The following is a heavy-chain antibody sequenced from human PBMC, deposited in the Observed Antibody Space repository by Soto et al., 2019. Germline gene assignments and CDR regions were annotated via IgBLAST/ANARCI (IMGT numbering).Heavy chain of an antibody. CDR2: IYYSGST. Sequence: QVQLQESGPGLVKPSQTLSLTCTVSGGSISSGGYYWSWIRQHPGKGLEWIGYIYYSGSTYYNPSLKSRFIISVDMAKKQFSLKLSSVTAADTAVYYCARGVRTMVRGVMGYYYDAMDVWGQGTTVTVSS. J-gene: IGHJ6*02. V-gene: IGHV4-31*03. CDR1: GGSISSGGYY. CDR3: ARGVRTMVRGVMGYYYDAMDV. D-gene: IGHD3-10*01.